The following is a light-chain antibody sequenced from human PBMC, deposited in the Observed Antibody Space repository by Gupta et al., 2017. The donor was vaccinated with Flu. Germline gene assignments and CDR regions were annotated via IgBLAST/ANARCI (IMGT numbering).Light chain of an antibody. J-gene: IGKJ2*01. CDR1: QTILYRSHNKDS. CDR3: QQYYTTPHT. CDR2: WAS. V-gene: IGKV4-1*01. Sequence: DIVMNQSPDSLAVSLGERATINCKSSQTILYRSHNKDSLAWYQHKPGQPPKLLMYWASTRESGVPDRFSGSGSGTDFTLTISSLQAEDVAVYYCQQYYTTPHTFGQGTKLEIK.